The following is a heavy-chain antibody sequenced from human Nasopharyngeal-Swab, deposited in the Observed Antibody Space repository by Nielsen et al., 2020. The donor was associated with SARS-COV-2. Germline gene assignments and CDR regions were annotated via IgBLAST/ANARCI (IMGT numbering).Heavy chain of an antibody. D-gene: IGHD5-12*01. V-gene: IGHV3-33*01. Sequence: WIRQPPGKGLEWVAVIWFDGTKKNYADSVKGRFTISRDNSKNTLYLQMNSLRAEDTAVYYCARDGGYGGRYVDYWGQGTLVTVSS. J-gene: IGHJ4*02. CDR2: IWFDGTKK. CDR3: ARDGGYGGRYVDY.